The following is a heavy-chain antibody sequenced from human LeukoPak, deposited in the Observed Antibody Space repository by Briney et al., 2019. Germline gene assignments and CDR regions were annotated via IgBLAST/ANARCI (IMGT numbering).Heavy chain of an antibody. J-gene: IGHJ6*02. CDR2: IYYSGST. CDR1: GGSISSGDYY. Sequence: SETLSLTCTVSGGSISSGDYYWSWIRQPPGKGLEWIGYIYYSGSTYYNPSLKSRVTISVDTSKNQFSLKVSSVTAADTAVYYCARPRSYGISDDYYGMDVWGQGTTVTVS. D-gene: IGHD5-18*01. CDR3: ARPRSYGISDDYYGMDV. V-gene: IGHV4-30-4*01.